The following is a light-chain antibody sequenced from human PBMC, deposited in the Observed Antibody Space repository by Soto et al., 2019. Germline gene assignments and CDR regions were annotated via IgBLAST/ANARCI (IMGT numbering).Light chain of an antibody. V-gene: IGLV2-14*01. CDR2: DVN. J-gene: IGLJ2*01. CDR1: SSDIGGYNY. Sequence: QSALTQPASVSGSPGQSIPISCTGTSSDIGGYNYVSWFQQHPGKAPKLIIYDVNNRPSGVSNRFSGSKSGTTASLAISGLQAEDEAEYFCSSYAGTNTLVLFGGGTKLTVL. CDR3: SSYAGTNTLVL.